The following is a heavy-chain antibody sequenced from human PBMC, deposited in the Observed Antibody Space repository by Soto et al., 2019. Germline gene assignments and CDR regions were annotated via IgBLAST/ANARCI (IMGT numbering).Heavy chain of an antibody. Sequence: GGSLILSCAASGFTFSDYYMSWIRQAPGKGLEWVSYISSSGSTIYYADSVKGRFTISRDNAKNSLYLQMNSLRAEDTAVYYCERDEIADSSGWPNYYGLEFRGQGTTVTV. J-gene: IGHJ6*02. CDR2: ISSSGSTI. CDR1: GFTFSDYY. CDR3: ERDEIADSSGWPNYYGLEF. V-gene: IGHV3-11*01. D-gene: IGHD6-19*01.